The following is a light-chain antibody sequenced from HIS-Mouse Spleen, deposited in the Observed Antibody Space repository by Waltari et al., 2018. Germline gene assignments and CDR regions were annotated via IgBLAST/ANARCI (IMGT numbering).Light chain of an antibody. V-gene: IGLV2-14*03. CDR1: SSDVAGYNY. J-gene: IGLJ3*02. CDR2: DVS. Sequence: QSALTQPASVSGSPGQSITIPCTGTSSDVAGYNYVSWYQQHPGKAPKLMIYDVSNRPSGVSNRFSGSKSGNTASLTISGLQAEDEADYYCSSYTSSSTLVFGGGTKLTVL. CDR3: SSYTSSSTLV.